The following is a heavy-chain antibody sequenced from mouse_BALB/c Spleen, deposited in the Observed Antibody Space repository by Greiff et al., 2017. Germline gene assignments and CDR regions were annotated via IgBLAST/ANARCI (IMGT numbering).Heavy chain of an antibody. CDR2: ISDGGSYT. Sequence: EVKVEESGGGLVKPGGSLKLSCAASGFTFSDYYMYWVRQTPEKRLEWVATISDGGSYTYYPDSVKGRFTISRDNAKNNLYLQMSSLKSEDTAMYYCAREGLHYAMDYWGQGTSVTVSS. CDR3: AREGLHYAMDY. D-gene: IGHD2-4*01. CDR1: GFTFSDYY. V-gene: IGHV5-4*02. J-gene: IGHJ4*01.